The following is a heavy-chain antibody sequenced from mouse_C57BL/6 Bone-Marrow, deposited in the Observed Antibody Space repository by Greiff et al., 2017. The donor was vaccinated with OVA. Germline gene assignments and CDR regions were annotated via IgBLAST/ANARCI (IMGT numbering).Heavy chain of an antibody. Sequence: EVMLVESEGGLVQPGSSMKLSCTASGFTFSDYYMAWVRQVPEKGLEWVANINYDGSSTYYLDSLKSRFIISRDNAKNILYLQMSSLKSEDTATYYCARGGYYGSRDYFDYWGQGTTLTVSS. J-gene: IGHJ2*01. CDR1: GFTFSDYY. CDR2: INYDGSST. V-gene: IGHV5-16*01. D-gene: IGHD1-1*01. CDR3: ARGGYYGSRDYFDY.